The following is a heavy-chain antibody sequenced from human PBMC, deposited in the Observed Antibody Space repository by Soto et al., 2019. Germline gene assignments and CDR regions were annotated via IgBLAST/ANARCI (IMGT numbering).Heavy chain of an antibody. J-gene: IGHJ4*01. CDR3: VRDPSSGYRSFDY. V-gene: IGHV1-46*03. CDR2: INLSADRT. CDR1: GYIFPNYY. Sequence: ASVKVSCKASGYIFPNYYIHWVRQAPGQGLEWMGIINLSADRTSYAQKFQGRFTVTMDTSTSTAYMELGSLRSEDTAVYYCVRDPSSGYRSFDYWG. D-gene: IGHD3-22*01.